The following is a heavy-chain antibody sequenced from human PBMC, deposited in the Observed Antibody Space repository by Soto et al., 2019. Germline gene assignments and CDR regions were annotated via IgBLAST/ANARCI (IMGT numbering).Heavy chain of an antibody. D-gene: IGHD3-3*01. J-gene: IGHJ4*02. CDR1: GFTFSNAW. CDR2: IKSKTDGGTT. CDR3: TTGGNYDFWSGIYYYFDY. V-gene: IGHV3-15*07. Sequence: EVQLVESGGGLVKPGGSLRLSCAASGFTFSNAWMNWVRQAPGKGLEWVGRIKSKTDGGTTDYAAPVKGRFTISRDDSKNTLYLQMNSLKTEDTAVYYCTTGGNYDFWSGIYYYFDYWGQGTLVTVSS.